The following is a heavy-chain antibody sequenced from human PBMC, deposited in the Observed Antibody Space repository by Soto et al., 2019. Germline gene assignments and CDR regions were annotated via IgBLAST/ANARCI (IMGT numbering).Heavy chain of an antibody. CDR2: ISYDGNYK. V-gene: IGHV3-30*18. D-gene: IGHD2-8*01. J-gene: IGHJ4*02. CDR3: AKHRAPNNRLFDY. CDR1: GFTFSSYG. Sequence: QVQLVESGGGVVQPGRSLRLSCAASGFTFSSYGMHWVRQAPGKGLEWVAVISYDGNYKYYGDSVKGRFTISRDNSQNTLYLQMNSLRAEDTAVYYCAKHRAPNNRLFDYWGQGTLVTVSS.